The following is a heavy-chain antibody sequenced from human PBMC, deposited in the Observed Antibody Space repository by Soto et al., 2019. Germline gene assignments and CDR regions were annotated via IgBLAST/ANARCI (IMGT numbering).Heavy chain of an antibody. CDR1: GFSFTGYY. J-gene: IGHJ5*02. CDR2: INAHSGGT. CDR3: AKDLTRQLAYWLDP. V-gene: IGHV1-2*02. Sequence: ASVKVSCKASGFSFTGYYIHWLRQAPGQGLEWMGWINAHSGGTEYAQKFQGRVTLTRDTSIATAYLTLTSLTSDDTALYYCAKDLTRQLAYWLDPWGQGTQVTVST. D-gene: IGHD6-6*01.